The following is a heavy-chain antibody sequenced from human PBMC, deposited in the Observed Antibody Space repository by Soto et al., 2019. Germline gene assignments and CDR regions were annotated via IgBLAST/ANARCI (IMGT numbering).Heavy chain of an antibody. Sequence: QVQLVESGGGVVQPGRSLRLSCAASGFTFSSYGMHWVRQAPGKGLEWVAVISYDGSNKYYADSVKGRFTISRDNSKNTLYLQMNGLRAEDTAVYYCAKETGYDSSGYYLYGFDYWGQGTLVTVSS. CDR2: ISYDGSNK. V-gene: IGHV3-30*18. CDR1: GFTFSSYG. J-gene: IGHJ4*02. CDR3: AKETGYDSSGYYLYGFDY. D-gene: IGHD3-22*01.